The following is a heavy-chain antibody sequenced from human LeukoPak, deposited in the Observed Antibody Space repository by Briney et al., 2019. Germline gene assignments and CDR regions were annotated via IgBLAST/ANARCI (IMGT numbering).Heavy chain of an antibody. Sequence: HPGGSLRLSCAASGFTFSSYAMSWVRQAPGKGLEWVSAISGSGGSTYYADSVKGRFTISRGNSKNTLYLQMNSLRAEDTAVYYCAKDLGEYCSSTSCYAGNYFDYWGQGTLVTVSS. D-gene: IGHD2-2*01. V-gene: IGHV3-23*01. CDR2: ISGSGGST. CDR3: AKDLGEYCSSTSCYAGNYFDY. CDR1: GFTFSSYA. J-gene: IGHJ4*02.